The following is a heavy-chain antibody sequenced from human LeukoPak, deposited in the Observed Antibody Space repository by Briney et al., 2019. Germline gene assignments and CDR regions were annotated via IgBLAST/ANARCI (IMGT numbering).Heavy chain of an antibody. CDR3: ARSEHYYDSSGLTYYFDY. CDR2: ISSRGSTI. V-gene: IGHV3-48*03. D-gene: IGHD3-22*01. CDR1: GFTFSSYE. J-gene: IGHJ4*02. Sequence: PGGSLRLSCAASGFTFSSYEMNWVRQAPGKGLEWVSYISSRGSTIYYADSVKGRFTISRDNAKNSLYLQMNSLRAEDTAVYYCARSEHYYDSSGLTYYFDYWGQGTLVTVSS.